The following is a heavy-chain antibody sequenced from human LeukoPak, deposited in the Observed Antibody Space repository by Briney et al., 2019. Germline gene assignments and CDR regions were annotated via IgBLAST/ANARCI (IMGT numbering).Heavy chain of an antibody. CDR3: ARDRLGYCSGGSCYSVGLDY. D-gene: IGHD2-15*01. Sequence: GGSLRLSCAAPGFTVSSNYMSWVRQAPGKGLEWVSVIYSGGSTYYADSVKGRFTISRDNSKNTLYLQMNSLRAEDTAVYYCARDRLGYCSGGSCYSVGLDYWGQGTLVTVSS. CDR1: GFTVSSNY. CDR2: IYSGGST. J-gene: IGHJ4*02. V-gene: IGHV3-66*02.